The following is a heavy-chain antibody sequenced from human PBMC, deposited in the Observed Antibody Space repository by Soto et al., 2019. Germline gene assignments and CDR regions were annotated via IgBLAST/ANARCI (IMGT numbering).Heavy chain of an antibody. CDR2: IIPIFGTA. D-gene: IGHD3-16*02. J-gene: IGHJ4*02. V-gene: IGHV1-69*05. CDR1: GGTFSSYA. CDR3: AGGGDYVWRSYRSLGSGDY. Sequence: QVQLVQSGAEVKKPGSSVKVSCKASGGTFSSYAISWVRQAPGQGLEWMGGIIPIFGTANYAQKFQGRGTITPDESTRPDYMELSSLRYVGTAVYYCAGGGDYVWRSYRSLGSGDYWGEGTMVTVSS.